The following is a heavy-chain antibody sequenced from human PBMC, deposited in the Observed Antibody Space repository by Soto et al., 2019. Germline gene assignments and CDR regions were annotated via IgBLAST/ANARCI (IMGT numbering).Heavy chain of an antibody. CDR3: ARENSGLSYYYFAMDV. CDR2: LYSGGIT. CDR1: GFTVSSNY. J-gene: IGHJ6*01. D-gene: IGHD5-12*01. Sequence: LRLSCAASGFTVSSNYMSWVRQAPGKGLEWVSVLYSGGITYYADSVKGRFTISRDNSKNTVYLQMNSLRAEDSAVYYCARENSGLSYYYFAMDVWGQGTTVTVSS. V-gene: IGHV3-53*01.